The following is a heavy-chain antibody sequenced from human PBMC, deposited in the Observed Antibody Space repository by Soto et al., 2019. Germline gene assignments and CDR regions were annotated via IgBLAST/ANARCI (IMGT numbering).Heavy chain of an antibody. D-gene: IGHD2-2*01. CDR1: GGSISSGDYY. Sequence: QVQLQESGPGLVKPSQTLSLTCTDSGGSISSGDYYWSWIRQPPGKGLEWIGYIYYSGSTYYNPSLKSRVTISVDTSKNQFSLKLSSVTAADTAVYYCARELSDIVVVPAATPGAFDIWGQGTMVTVSS. CDR3: ARELSDIVVVPAATPGAFDI. J-gene: IGHJ3*02. V-gene: IGHV4-30-4*01. CDR2: IYYSGST.